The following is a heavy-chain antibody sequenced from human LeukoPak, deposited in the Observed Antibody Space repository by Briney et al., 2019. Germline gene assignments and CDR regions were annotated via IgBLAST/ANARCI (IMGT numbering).Heavy chain of an antibody. CDR1: GGTFSSYA. CDR3: ARDRQKDYYGSGSSL. J-gene: IGHJ4*02. Sequence: ASVKVSCKASGGTFSSYAISWVRQAPGQGLEWMGWISAYNGNTNYAQKLQGRVTMTTDTSTSTAYMELRSLRSDDTAVYYCARDRQKDYYGSGSSLWGQGTLVTVSS. V-gene: IGHV1-18*01. D-gene: IGHD3-10*01. CDR2: ISAYNGNT.